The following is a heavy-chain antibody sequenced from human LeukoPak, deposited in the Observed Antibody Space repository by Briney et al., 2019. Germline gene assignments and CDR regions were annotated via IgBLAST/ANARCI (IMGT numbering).Heavy chain of an antibody. CDR2: ISYDGSNK. J-gene: IGHJ6*02. CDR1: GFTFSSYA. D-gene: IGHD3-9*01. V-gene: IGHV3-30-3*01. Sequence: GRSLRLSCAASGFTFSSYAMHWVRQAPGKGLEWVAVISYDGSNKYYADSVKGRFTISRDNSKNTLYLQMNSLRAEDTAVYYCARGESEYYDILTGYVDYYGMDVWGQGTTVTVSS. CDR3: ARGESEYYDILTGYVDYYGMDV.